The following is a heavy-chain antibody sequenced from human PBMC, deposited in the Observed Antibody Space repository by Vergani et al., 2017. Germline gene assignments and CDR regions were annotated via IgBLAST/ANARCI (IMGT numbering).Heavy chain of an antibody. CDR2: IYLGDTDT. J-gene: IGHJ4*02. D-gene: IGHD3-10*01. CDR3: ARRGDYYGSGSYPPDY. V-gene: IGHV5-51*01. Sequence: EVQLVQSGAEVKNPGESLKISCKGSGYSFTSYWLGWVRQMPGKGLEWMGIIYLGDTDTRYSPSFQGQFTISADKSISTAYLQWSSLKASNTAMYYCARRGDYYGSGSYPPDYWGQRTLVTVSS. CDR1: GYSFTSYW.